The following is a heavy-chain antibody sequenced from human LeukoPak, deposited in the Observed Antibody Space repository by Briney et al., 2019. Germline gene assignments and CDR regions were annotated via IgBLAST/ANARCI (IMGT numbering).Heavy chain of an antibody. CDR2: IWYDGSNK. CDR3: AKGGVVPAAAIYYYYYMDV. D-gene: IGHD2-2*01. CDR1: GFTFSSYG. Sequence: PGGSLRLSCAASGFTFSSYGMHWVRQAPGKGLEWVADIWYDGSNKYYADSVKGRFTFSRDTSKNTLFLQITGLRDEDTAVYYCAKGGVVPAAAIYYYYYMDVWGKGTTVTVSS. J-gene: IGHJ6*03. V-gene: IGHV3-33*06.